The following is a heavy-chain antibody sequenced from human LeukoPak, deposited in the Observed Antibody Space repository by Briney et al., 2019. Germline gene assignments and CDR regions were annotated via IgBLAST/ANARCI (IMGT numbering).Heavy chain of an antibody. CDR3: ARDGGHCSGGTCYSVWIDP. CDR1: GASIITYY. D-gene: IGHD2-15*01. J-gene: IGHJ5*02. CDR2: IYTSGST. V-gene: IGHV4-4*07. Sequence: PSETLSLTCTVSGASIITYYWSWIRQPAGQGLEWIGRIYTSGSTNYNPSLKGRVPMSVDTSKNQFSLKMNSMTAADTAVYYCARDGGHCSGGTCYSVWIDPWGQGTLVTVSS.